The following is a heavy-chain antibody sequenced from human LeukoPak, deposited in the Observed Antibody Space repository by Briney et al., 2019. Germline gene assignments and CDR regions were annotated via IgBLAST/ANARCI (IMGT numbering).Heavy chain of an antibody. J-gene: IGHJ5*02. V-gene: IGHV1-8*01. CDR2: MNPNSGNT. CDR1: GYTFISYD. D-gene: IGHD1-7*01. CDR3: ARGVELGDWFDP. Sequence: ASVKVSCKASGYTFISYDINWVRQATGQGLEWMGWMNPNSGNTGYAQKFQGRVTMTRNTSISTAYMELSSLRSEDTAVYYCARGVELGDWFDPWGQGTLVTVSS.